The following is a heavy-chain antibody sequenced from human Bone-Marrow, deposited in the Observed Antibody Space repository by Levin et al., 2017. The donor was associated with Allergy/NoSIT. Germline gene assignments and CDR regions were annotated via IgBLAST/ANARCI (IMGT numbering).Heavy chain of an antibody. CDR1: GNTLTGYY. CDR3: AREAALAQSKRFDY. V-gene: IGHV1-2*02. Sequence: KPGESLKISCMASGNTLTGYYLHWVRQAPGQGLEWMGCVSPDGGATYYAQKFQGRVTMTRDTSISADYMELSGLRCDDTAVYYCAREAALAQSKRFDYWGPGTLVPVSS. CDR2: VSPDGGAT. J-gene: IGHJ4*02. D-gene: IGHD2-15*01.